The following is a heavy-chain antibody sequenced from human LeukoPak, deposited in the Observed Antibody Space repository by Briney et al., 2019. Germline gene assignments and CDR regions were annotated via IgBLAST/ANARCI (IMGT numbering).Heavy chain of an antibody. V-gene: IGHV1-69*05. CDR1: GGTFSSYA. J-gene: IGHJ4*02. CDR3: AREVPYDSSRYYQPFDY. Sequence: SVKVSCKASGGTFSSYAISWVRQAPGQGLEWMGGIIPIFGTVNYAQKFQGRVTMTTDTSTSTAYMELRSLRSDDTAVFYCAREVPYDSSRYYQPFDYWGQGTLVTVSS. D-gene: IGHD3-22*01. CDR2: IIPIFGTV.